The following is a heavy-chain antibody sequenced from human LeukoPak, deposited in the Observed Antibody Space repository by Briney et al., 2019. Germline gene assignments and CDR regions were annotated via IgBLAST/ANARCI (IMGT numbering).Heavy chain of an antibody. CDR1: GGSISTSNYY. CDR3: ARDPDS. V-gene: IGHV4-39*07. D-gene: IGHD2-21*01. J-gene: IGHJ5*02. Sequence: PSETLSLTCTVSGGSISTSNYYWGWFRQPPGKGLEWIGNIFYSGSTYYSPSLKSRVTISVDTSKNQFSLKLSSVTAADTAVYYCARDPDSWGQGTLVTVSS. CDR2: IFYSGST.